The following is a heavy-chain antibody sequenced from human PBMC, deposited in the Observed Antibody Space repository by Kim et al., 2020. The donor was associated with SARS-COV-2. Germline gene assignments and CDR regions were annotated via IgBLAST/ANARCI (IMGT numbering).Heavy chain of an antibody. J-gene: IGHJ4*02. CDR3: ASPLYSSSWYGPFDY. Sequence: SVKVSCKASGGTFSSYAISWVRQAPGQGLEWMGGIIPIFGTANYAQKFQGRVTITADESTSIAYMELSSLRSEDTAVYYCASPLYSSSWYGPFDYWGQGTLVTVSS. D-gene: IGHD6-13*01. V-gene: IGHV1-69*13. CDR2: IIPIFGTA. CDR1: GGTFSSYA.